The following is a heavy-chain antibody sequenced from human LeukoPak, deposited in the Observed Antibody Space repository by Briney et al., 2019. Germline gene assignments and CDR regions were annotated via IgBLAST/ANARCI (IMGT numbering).Heavy chain of an antibody. D-gene: IGHD5-18*01. V-gene: IGHV1-69*06. CDR2: IIPIFGTA. CDR1: GGTFSSYA. CDR3: ARKVDTAMVEDPYYYYYYMDV. J-gene: IGHJ6*03. Sequence: ASVKISCKASGGTFSSYAISWVRQAPGQGLEWMGGIIPIFGTANYAQKFQGRVTITADKSTSTAYMELSSLRSEDTAVYYCARKVDTAMVEDPYYYYYYMDVWGKGTTVTVSS.